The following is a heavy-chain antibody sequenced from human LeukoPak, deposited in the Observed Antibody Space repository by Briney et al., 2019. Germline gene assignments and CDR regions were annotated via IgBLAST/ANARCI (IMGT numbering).Heavy chain of an antibody. Sequence: QAGGPLRLSCAASGFTFSSYAMSWVRQSPGKGLEWVSSISGSGGNTYYADSVKGRFTISRDNSKNTLYLQMNSLRAEDTAVYYCAKDRKWLIDAFDIWGQGTMVTVSS. J-gene: IGHJ3*02. V-gene: IGHV3-23*01. CDR2: ISGSGGNT. CDR3: AKDRKWLIDAFDI. D-gene: IGHD3-22*01. CDR1: GFTFSSYA.